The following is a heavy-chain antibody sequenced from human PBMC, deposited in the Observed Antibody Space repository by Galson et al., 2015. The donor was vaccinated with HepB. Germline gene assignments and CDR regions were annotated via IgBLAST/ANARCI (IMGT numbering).Heavy chain of an antibody. CDR3: TTDRTFSSVYYVNYYYYAMHV. D-gene: IGHD6-25*01. CDR1: GFTFNNAW. CDR2: IKSKTDGGKT. Sequence: SLRLSCAASGFTFNNAWMSWVRQAPGKGLEWVGRIKSKTDGGKTDYAAPVQGRFSISRDDSKNILYLQMNSLKTDDTAVYYCTTDRTFSSVYYVNYYYYAMHVWGQGTTVTVSS. J-gene: IGHJ6*02. V-gene: IGHV3-15*01.